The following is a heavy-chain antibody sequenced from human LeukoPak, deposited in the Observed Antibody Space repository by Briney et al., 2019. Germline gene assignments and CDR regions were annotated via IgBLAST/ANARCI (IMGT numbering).Heavy chain of an antibody. V-gene: IGHV3-30*04. J-gene: IGHJ3*02. CDR3: ARDQSPSSSWPRYLDAFDI. CDR1: GFTFSSYA. Sequence: PGRSLRLSCAASGFTFSSYAMHWVRQAPCKGLEWVAVISYDGSNKYYADSVKGRFTISRDNSKNTLYLQMNSLRAEDTAVYYCARDQSPSSSWPRYLDAFDIWGQGTMVTVSS. D-gene: IGHD6-13*01. CDR2: ISYDGSNK.